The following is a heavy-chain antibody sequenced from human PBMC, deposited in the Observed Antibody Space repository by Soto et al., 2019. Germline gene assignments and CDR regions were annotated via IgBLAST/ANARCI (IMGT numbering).Heavy chain of an antibody. Sequence: QVQLVQSGAEVKKPGASVKVSCKASGYTFIGYYIHWVRQAPGQGLEWMGRINPRSGDTTYAQKFQGRLTMTRDTSSSTADMELSSLRSDDTAVYYCGRDGVGATPLGWFDPWGQGSLVTVSS. CDR1: GYTFIGYY. V-gene: IGHV1-2*06. D-gene: IGHD1-26*01. J-gene: IGHJ5*02. CDR2: INPRSGDT. CDR3: GRDGVGATPLGWFDP.